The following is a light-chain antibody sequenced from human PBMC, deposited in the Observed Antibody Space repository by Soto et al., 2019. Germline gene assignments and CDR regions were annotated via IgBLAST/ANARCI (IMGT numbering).Light chain of an antibody. CDR1: QSVNSN. Sequence: EIVMTQSAAILSVSPGERATLSCRASQSVNSNLAWYQQKPGQAPRLVIYGASTRATGIPARFSGSGSGTEFTLTISSLQSEDFAVYYCQQYKNFWTFGQGTKVEIK. CDR3: QQYKNFWT. V-gene: IGKV3-15*01. CDR2: GAS. J-gene: IGKJ1*01.